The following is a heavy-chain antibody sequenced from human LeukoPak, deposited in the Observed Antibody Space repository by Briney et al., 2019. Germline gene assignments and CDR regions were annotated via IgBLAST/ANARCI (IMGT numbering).Heavy chain of an antibody. V-gene: IGHV3-21*01. CDR3: ARDDSSGYYYAFDY. CDR1: GFTFSSYG. D-gene: IGHD3-22*01. Sequence: GGSLRLSCAASGFTFSSYGMNWVRQAPGKGLEWVSSISSSSSYIYYADSVKGRFTISRDNAKNSLYLQMNSLRAEDTAVYYCARDDSSGYYYAFDYWGQGTLVTVSS. CDR2: ISSSSSYI. J-gene: IGHJ4*02.